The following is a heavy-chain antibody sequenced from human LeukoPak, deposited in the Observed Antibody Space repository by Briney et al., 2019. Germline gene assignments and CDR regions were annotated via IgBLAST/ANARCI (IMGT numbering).Heavy chain of an antibody. CDR2: IYRGGST. CDR3: ARDAPYDSSGYYYVGAFDI. D-gene: IGHD3-22*01. V-gene: IGHV3-66*02. Sequence: PGGSLRLSCAASGFTVSSNYMSGVRHAPGKGLEWVSVIYRGGSTYYTDPVKARFTLSRDNSKNTLYLQMNSLRAEDTVVYYCARDAPYDSSGYYYVGAFDIWGQGTMVTVSS. J-gene: IGHJ3*02. CDR1: GFTVSSNY.